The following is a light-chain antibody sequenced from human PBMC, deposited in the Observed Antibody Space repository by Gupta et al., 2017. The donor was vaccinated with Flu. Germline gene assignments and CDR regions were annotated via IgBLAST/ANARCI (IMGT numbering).Light chain of an antibody. Sequence: DIEMTQSPDSLAVSLGERATINCKSSQSLLYRSDNKNYLAWYQQKPGQPPKLLIYWASSRQDGVPDRFSGSGSGTDFSLTISSRQAEDVAVYFCQQYDSPLLYSFGQGTKLEI. V-gene: IGKV4-1*01. J-gene: IGKJ2*03. CDR2: WAS. CDR3: QQYDSPLLYS. CDR1: QSLLYRSDNKNY.